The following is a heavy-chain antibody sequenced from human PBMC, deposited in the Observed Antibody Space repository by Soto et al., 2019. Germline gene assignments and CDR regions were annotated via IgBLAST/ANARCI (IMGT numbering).Heavy chain of an antibody. CDR2: IDGSGGIT. Sequence: GGSLRLSCAASGFTFGTTDMSWVRQAPGEGLEWVSTIDGSGGITYYADSVKGRFTISRDNSKNTVYLQMNSLRGDDTALYYCVKNSGWFNTWGQGALVTVSS. V-gene: IGHV3-23*01. D-gene: IGHD3-10*01. CDR1: GFTFGTTD. J-gene: IGHJ5*02. CDR3: VKNSGWFNT.